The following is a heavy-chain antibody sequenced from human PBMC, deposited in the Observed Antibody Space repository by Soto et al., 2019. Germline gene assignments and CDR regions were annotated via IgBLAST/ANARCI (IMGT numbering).Heavy chain of an antibody. D-gene: IGHD6-13*01. CDR1: GFTFSSYA. CDR2: IRGGTSST. CDR3: AKERWAAAGTPTLDY. V-gene: IGHV3-23*01. Sequence: EVQLLESGGGLVQPGGSLRLSCAASGFTFSSYAMSWVRQAPGKGLEGVSAIRGGTSSTYYADSVKGRFTISRDNSKNTLYLQMNSLRAEDTAVYYCAKERWAAAGTPTLDYWGQGTLVTVSS. J-gene: IGHJ4*02.